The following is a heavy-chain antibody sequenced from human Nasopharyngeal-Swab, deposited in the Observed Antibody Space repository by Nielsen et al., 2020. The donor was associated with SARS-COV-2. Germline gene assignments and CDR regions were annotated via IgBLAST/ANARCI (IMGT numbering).Heavy chain of an antibody. CDR2: IYYSGST. Sequence: SETLSLTCTVSGGSISSSSYYWGWIRQPPGKGLEWIGSIYYSGSTYYNPSLKSRVTISVDTSKNQFSLKLSSVTAADTAVYYCARQAYRRWLQLRAHFDYWGQGTLVTVSS. CDR1: GGSISSSSYY. J-gene: IGHJ4*02. CDR3: ARQAYRRWLQLRAHFDY. V-gene: IGHV4-39*01. D-gene: IGHD5-24*01.